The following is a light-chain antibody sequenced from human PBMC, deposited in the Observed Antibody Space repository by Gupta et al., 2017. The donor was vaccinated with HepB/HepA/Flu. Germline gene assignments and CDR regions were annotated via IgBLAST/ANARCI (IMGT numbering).Light chain of an antibody. CDR3: CSYAGSSPYV. CDR1: SNDVGSYNL. Sequence: QSALTPPASVSGSPGQSITISCTGTSNDVGSYNLVSWYQQHPVKAPKLMIYEVSKRPSGVSNRFSGSKSGNTASLTISGLQAEDEADYYCCSYAGSSPYVFGTGTKVTVL. J-gene: IGLJ1*01. CDR2: EVS. V-gene: IGLV2-23*02.